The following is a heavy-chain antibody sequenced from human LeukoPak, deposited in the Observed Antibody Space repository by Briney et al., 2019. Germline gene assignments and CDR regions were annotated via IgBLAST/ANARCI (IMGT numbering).Heavy chain of an antibody. J-gene: IGHJ4*02. CDR3: AKDREVLPAGEIDY. V-gene: IGHV3-9*01. Sequence: GGSLRLSCVASGFNFDDYAMHWVRQAPGKGMEWVSGISWNNGSIDYAASVKGRFTISRDSAKKSLYLQMNSLRAEDTSFYYCAKDREVLPAGEIDYWGQGALVTVSS. CDR2: ISWNNGSI. CDR1: GFNFDDYA. D-gene: IGHD6-13*01.